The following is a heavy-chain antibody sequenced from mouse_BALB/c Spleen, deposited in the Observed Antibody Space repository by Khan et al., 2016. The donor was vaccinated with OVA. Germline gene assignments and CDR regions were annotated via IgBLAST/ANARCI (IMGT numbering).Heavy chain of an antibody. J-gene: IGHJ2*01. CDR2: INPHIGET. CDR1: GYSFTGYF. Sequence: VQLKESGPELVRPGASVKISCKASGYSFTGYFMNWVMQSHGKSLEWIGRINPHIGETFYNQRFKDMATLTVDESSSTAHMELRSLASEDSVVYYCTRIYRSDFDYWGQGTTLTVSS. D-gene: IGHD1-1*01. V-gene: IGHV1-20*02. CDR3: TRIYRSDFDY.